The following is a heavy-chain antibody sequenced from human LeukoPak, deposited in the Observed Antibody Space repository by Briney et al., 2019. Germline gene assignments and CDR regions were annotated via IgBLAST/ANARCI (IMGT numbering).Heavy chain of an antibody. CDR3: ATPYSSSPVTRDYYGMDV. CDR2: NRNKGNSYTT. V-gene: IGHV3-72*01. Sequence: GGSLRLSCAASGFTFSDHYMDWVREAPGKGLEWVGRNRNKGNSYTTEYAASVKGKFTSSRDDSKNSLYLQMNSLKTEDTAVYYCATPYSSSPVTRDYYGMDVWGQGTTVTVSS. CDR1: GFTFSDHY. J-gene: IGHJ6*02. D-gene: IGHD6-6*01.